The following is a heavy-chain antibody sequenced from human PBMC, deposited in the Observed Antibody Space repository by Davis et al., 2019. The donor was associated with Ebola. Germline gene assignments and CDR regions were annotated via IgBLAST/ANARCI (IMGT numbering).Heavy chain of an antibody. J-gene: IGHJ4*02. CDR3: ARVRVAAAGFDY. CDR2: MYSSGST. Sequence: PSETLSLTCTVSGGSVSSGSYYWSWIRQPPEKELEWIGYMYSSGSTKYNPSLESRVTISVDTSKNQFSLKVNSVTAADTAVYYCARVRVAAAGFDYWGQGTLVTVSS. V-gene: IGHV4-61*01. D-gene: IGHD6-13*01. CDR1: GGSVSSGSYY.